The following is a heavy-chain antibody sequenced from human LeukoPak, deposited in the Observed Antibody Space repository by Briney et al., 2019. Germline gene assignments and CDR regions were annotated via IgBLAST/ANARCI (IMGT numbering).Heavy chain of an antibody. V-gene: IGHV3-30*02. Sequence: GGSLRLSCAASGLTFRSYGMIWVRQAPGKGLAWAAFIRYDGSNKYYANSVKGRFTISRDNSKNTLYLQMNSLRAEDTAVYYCAKDIPPYCSGGSCYLGYWGQGTLVTVSS. CDR2: IRYDGSNK. CDR1: GLTFRSYG. D-gene: IGHD2-15*01. J-gene: IGHJ4*02. CDR3: AKDIPPYCSGGSCYLGY.